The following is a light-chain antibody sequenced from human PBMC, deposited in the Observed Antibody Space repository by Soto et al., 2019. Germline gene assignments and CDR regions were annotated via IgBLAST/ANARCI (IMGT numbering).Light chain of an antibody. V-gene: IGLV3-21*02. CDR1: NIGGKS. J-gene: IGLJ1*01. Sequence: SYELTQPPSVSVAPGQTARLTCGGHNIGGKSVHWYQQKPGQAPVLVVYDDSDRPSGIPERFSGSNSGNTATLTISRVEAVDEADYYCQVWENSRLYVFGTGTKVTVL. CDR3: QVWENSRLYV. CDR2: DDS.